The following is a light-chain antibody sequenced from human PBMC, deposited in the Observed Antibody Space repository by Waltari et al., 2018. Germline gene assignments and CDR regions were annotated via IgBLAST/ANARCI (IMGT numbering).Light chain of an antibody. J-gene: IGLJ2*01. CDR1: YSNIGSNI. CDR3: ATWDDRLTGVV. Sequence: QSVLTQPPSASGAPGQRVTISCSGTYSNIGSNIVTWYQQLPGTAPKLLIYNNYYRPSGVPARFSGSKSGTSASLAISGLQSEDEADYYCATWDDRLTGVVFGGGTRVTVL. V-gene: IGLV1-44*01. CDR2: NNY.